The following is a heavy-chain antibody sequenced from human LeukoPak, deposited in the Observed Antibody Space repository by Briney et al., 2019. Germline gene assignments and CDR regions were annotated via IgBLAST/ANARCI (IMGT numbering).Heavy chain of an antibody. J-gene: IGHJ4*02. CDR1: GFTFSSYA. D-gene: IGHD2-2*01. Sequence: GGSLRLSCAASGFTFSSYAMHWVRQAPGKGLEYVSAISSNGGSTYYANSVKGRFTISRDNSKNTLYLQMGSLRAEDTAVYYCVKGLSCSSTSCYVYFDYWGQGTLVTVSS. V-gene: IGHV3-64*01. CDR2: ISSNGGST. CDR3: VKGLSCSSTSCYVYFDY.